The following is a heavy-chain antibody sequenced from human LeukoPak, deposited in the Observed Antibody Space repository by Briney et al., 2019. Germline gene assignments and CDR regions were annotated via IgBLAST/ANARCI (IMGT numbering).Heavy chain of an antibody. CDR3: AKGMRKTGNYRIDYYVMDV. CDR1: GFTFSNYR. Sequence: GGSLRLSCAASGFTFSNYRMHWVRQGPGKGLEWVAVTSNDGSNKEYADSVKGRFTVSRDNSKNTLYLQVNFVRSEDTAVYYCAKGMRKTGNYRIDYYVMDVWGQGTTVTVSS. V-gene: IGHV3-30*18. J-gene: IGHJ6*02. CDR2: TSNDGSNK. D-gene: IGHD4-11*01.